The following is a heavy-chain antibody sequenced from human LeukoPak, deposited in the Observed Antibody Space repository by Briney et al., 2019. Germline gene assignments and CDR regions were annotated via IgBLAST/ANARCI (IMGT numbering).Heavy chain of an antibody. CDR2: ISSDGSSK. J-gene: IGHJ4*02. D-gene: IGHD3-22*01. V-gene: IGHV3-30-3*01. CDR3: AREGTTIVVALDY. CDR1: GFTFSSHV. Sequence: GGSLRLSCAASGFTFSSHVMHWVRQAPGKGLEWVAVISSDGSSKYYADSVKGRFTISRDNSKNTLYLKMKSLRAEDTAVYYCAREGTTIVVALDYWGQGTLVTVSS.